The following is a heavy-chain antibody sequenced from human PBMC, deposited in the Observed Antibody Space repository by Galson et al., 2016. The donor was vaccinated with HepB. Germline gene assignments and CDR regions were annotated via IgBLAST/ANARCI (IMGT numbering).Heavy chain of an antibody. CDR2: ISFNSGNV. CDR3: TKDGGRDVGASGEPGHY. Sequence: SLRLSCAASGFTFDDHAMHWVRQRPGKGLEWVSGISFNSGNVAYADSVKGRFTISRDNAKNSLYLQMDSLRVEDTALYYCTKDGGRDVGASGEPGHYWGQGTLVTVSS. D-gene: IGHD6-19*01. J-gene: IGHJ4*02. CDR1: GFTFDDHA. V-gene: IGHV3-9*01.